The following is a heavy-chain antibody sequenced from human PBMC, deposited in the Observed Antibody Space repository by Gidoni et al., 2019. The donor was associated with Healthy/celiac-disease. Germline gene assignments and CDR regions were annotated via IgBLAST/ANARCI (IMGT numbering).Heavy chain of an antibody. J-gene: IGHJ6*02. CDR3: AKVDTAMVKYYYYYGMDV. CDR1: GFTFSSYG. D-gene: IGHD5-18*01. CDR2: ISYDGSNK. V-gene: IGHV3-30*18. Sequence: QVQLVESGGGVVQPGRSLRLSCAASGFTFSSYGMDWVRQAPGKGLEWVAVISYDGSNKYYADSVKGRFTISRDNSKNTLYLQMNSLRAEDTAVYYCAKVDTAMVKYYYYYGMDVWGQGTTVTVSS.